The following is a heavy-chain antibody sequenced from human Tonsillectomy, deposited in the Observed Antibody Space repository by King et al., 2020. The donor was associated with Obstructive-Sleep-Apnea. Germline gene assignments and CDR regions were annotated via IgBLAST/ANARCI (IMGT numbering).Heavy chain of an antibody. V-gene: IGHV3-30*02. J-gene: IGHJ4*02. CDR1: GFSFSTYG. Sequence: VQLVESGGGVVQPGGSLGLSCAASGFSFSTYGMHWVRQAPGKGLEWVAFIRYDGSNKYYTDSVKGRFTISRDNSKNTLYLQMNSLRAEDTAVYYCAKYGVIWGQGTLVTVSS. CDR2: IRYDGSNK. D-gene: IGHD3-10*01. CDR3: AKYGVI.